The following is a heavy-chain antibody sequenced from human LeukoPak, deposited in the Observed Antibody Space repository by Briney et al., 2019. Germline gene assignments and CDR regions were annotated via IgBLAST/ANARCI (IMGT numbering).Heavy chain of an antibody. J-gene: IGHJ4*02. CDR2: INHSGST. D-gene: IGHD3-10*01. CDR3: ARGYGSGSYYNGFDY. CDR1: GGSFSGYY. Sequence: PSETLSLTCAVYGGSFSGYYRSWIRQPPGKGLEWIGEINHSGSTNYNPSLKSRVTISVDTSKNQFSLKLSSVTAADTAVYYCARGYGSGSYYNGFDYWGQGTLVTVSS. V-gene: IGHV4-34*01.